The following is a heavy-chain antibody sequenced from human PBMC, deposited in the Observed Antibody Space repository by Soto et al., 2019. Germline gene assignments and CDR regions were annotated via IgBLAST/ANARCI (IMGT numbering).Heavy chain of an antibody. J-gene: IGHJ4*02. D-gene: IGHD3-3*01. V-gene: IGHV3-15*01. Sequence: SLRLSCSSSVFTFSNAWMSLVLQGPFKLLGWVGRIKSKTDGGTTDYAAPVKGRFTISRDDSKNTLYLQMNSLKTEDTAVYYCTTEYYDFWSGYYTGIFGWGQGTLVTVSS. CDR2: IKSKTDGGTT. CDR1: VFTFSNAW. CDR3: TTEYYDFWSGYYTGIFG.